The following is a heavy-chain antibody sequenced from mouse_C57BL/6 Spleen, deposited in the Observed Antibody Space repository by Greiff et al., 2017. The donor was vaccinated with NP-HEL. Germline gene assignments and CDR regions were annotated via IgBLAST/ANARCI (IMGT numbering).Heavy chain of an antibody. D-gene: IGHD1-1*01. CDR1: GYTFTSYT. Sequence: VQLQQSGAELARPGASVKMSCKASGYTFTSYTMHWVKQRPGQGLEWIGYINPSSGYTKYNQKFKDKATLTADKSSSTAYMQLSSLTSEDSAFCYCAAGGSSKYYYAMDYWGRGTSVTVSS. J-gene: IGHJ4*01. CDR2: INPSSGYT. CDR3: AAGGSSKYYYAMDY. V-gene: IGHV1-4*01.